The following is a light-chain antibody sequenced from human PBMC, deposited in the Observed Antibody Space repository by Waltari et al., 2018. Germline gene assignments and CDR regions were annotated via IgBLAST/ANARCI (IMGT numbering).Light chain of an antibody. CDR2: DIN. Sequence: QSALTQPRPVSGSPGQSVTISCPGTSNDVVGYNYVSWYQQHPDKAPKLIIYDINKRPSGVPDRFSGSKSGNTASLTISGLQAEDEADYYCCSYVGSNTYWVFGGGTKLTVL. J-gene: IGLJ3*02. CDR1: SNDVVGYNY. CDR3: CSYVGSNTYWV. V-gene: IGLV2-11*01.